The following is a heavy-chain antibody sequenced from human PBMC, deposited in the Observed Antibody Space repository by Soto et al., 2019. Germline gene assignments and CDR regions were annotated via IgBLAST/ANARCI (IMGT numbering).Heavy chain of an antibody. D-gene: IGHD3-22*01. CDR1: GYTFTSYY. V-gene: IGHV1-46*01. CDR2: INPSGGST. CDR3: ARDQFQGTYYYDSSGYYYAEVLGLLFDY. Sequence: QVQLVQSGAEVKKPGASVKVSCKASGYTFTSYYMHWVRQAPGQGLEWMGIINPSGGSTSYAQKFQGRVTRTRDTSTSTVYMELSSLRSEDTAVYYCARDQFQGTYYYDSSGYYYAEVLGLLFDYWGQGTLVTVSS. J-gene: IGHJ4*02.